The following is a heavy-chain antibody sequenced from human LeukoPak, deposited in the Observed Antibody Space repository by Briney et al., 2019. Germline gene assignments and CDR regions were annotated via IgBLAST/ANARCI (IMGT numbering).Heavy chain of an antibody. CDR1: GFTFSNYG. J-gene: IGHJ6*03. Sequence: GGSLRLSFATSGFTFSNYGMHWVRQAPGKGLQWVAIISYDGSNKYYADSVKGRFTISRDNSNNTLFLQMNSLRPEDTAIYYCARHPGDFTGIVNYYYMDVWGKGTTVTVSS. CDR2: ISYDGSNK. V-gene: IGHV3-30*03. D-gene: IGHD1-26*01. CDR3: ARHPGDFTGIVNYYYMDV.